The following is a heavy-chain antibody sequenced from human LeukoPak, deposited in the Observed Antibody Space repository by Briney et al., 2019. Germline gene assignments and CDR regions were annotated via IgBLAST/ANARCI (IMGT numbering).Heavy chain of an antibody. J-gene: IGHJ4*02. CDR2: IYYSGST. CDR1: GGSISSGDYY. D-gene: IGHD2-15*01. V-gene: IGHV4-30-4*08. Sequence: PSETLSLTCTVSGGSISSGDYYWSWIRQPPGKGLEWIGYIYYSGSTYYNPSLKSRVTISVDTSKNQFSLKLSSVTAADTAVYYCASRPSVVVVAAYYFDYWGQGTLVTVSS. CDR3: ASRPSVVVVAAYYFDY.